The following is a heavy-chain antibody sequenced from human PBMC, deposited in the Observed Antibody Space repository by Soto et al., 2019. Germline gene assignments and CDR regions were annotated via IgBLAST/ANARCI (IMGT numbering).Heavy chain of an antibody. V-gene: IGHV3-43*01. CDR2: ISWDGGST. Sequence: VHLVESGGGVVQPGTSLRLSCAASGFTFSNYSMHWVRQAPGKGLEWVSLISWDGGSTYYADSVKGRFTISRDNSKNSLYLQMNSLRTEDTALYYCAKGLTMIVIRLDAFDIWGQGTMVTVSS. D-gene: IGHD3-22*01. CDR1: GFTFSNYS. CDR3: AKGLTMIVIRLDAFDI. J-gene: IGHJ3*02.